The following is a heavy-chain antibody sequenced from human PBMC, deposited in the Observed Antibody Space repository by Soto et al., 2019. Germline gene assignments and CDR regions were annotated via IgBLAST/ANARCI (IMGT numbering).Heavy chain of an antibody. J-gene: IGHJ6*02. D-gene: IGHD6-6*01. CDR3: ASAEYSSSPGDYYYYYGMDV. CDR1: GYSFTSYW. Sequence: GESLKIACTGSGYSFTSYWIGWVRQMPGKGLEWMGIIYPGDSDTRYSPSFQGQVTISADKSVSAAYLQWSSLKASDTAMYYCASAEYSSSPGDYYYYYGMDVWGQGTTVTVSS. V-gene: IGHV5-51*01. CDR2: IYPGDSDT.